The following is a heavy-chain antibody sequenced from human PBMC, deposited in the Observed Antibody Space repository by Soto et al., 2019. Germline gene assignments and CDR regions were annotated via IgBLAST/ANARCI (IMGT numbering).Heavy chain of an antibody. CDR2: IYYSGST. V-gene: IGHV4-59*01. CDR1: GGSISSYY. Sequence: PSETLSLTCTVSGGSISSYYWSWIRQPPGKGLEWIGYIYYSGSTNYNPSLKRRVTISVDTSKNQFSLKLSSVTAADTAVYYCAGSIAARGPFDPWGQGTLVTVSS. J-gene: IGHJ5*02. CDR3: AGSIAARGPFDP. D-gene: IGHD6-6*01.